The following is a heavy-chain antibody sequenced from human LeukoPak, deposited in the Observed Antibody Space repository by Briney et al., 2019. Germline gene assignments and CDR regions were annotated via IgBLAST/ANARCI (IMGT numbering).Heavy chain of an antibody. CDR3: ARGRDGYKAAFDI. CDR2: IYYSGST. Sequence: PSETLSLTCTVSGGSSSSSSYYWGWIRQPPGKGLEWIGSIYYSGSTYYNPSLKSRVTISVDTSKNQFSLKLSSVTAADTAVYYCARGRDGYKAAFDIWGQGTMVTVSS. V-gene: IGHV4-39*07. J-gene: IGHJ3*02. CDR1: GGSSSSSSYY. D-gene: IGHD5-24*01.